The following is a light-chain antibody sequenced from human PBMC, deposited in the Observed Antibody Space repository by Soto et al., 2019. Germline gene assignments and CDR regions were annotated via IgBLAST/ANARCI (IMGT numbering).Light chain of an antibody. CDR1: SSDVGGYNY. CDR3: SSYTSSSTLVV. Sequence: QSVLTQPASVSGSPGQSITISCTGTSSDVGGYNYVSWYQQHPGKAPKVMINDVSNRPPRVFNRFAGAISGTTASLTISGLQAEYEADYYCSSYTSSSTLVVFVGGTPLTVL. J-gene: IGLJ2*01. V-gene: IGLV2-14*01. CDR2: DVS.